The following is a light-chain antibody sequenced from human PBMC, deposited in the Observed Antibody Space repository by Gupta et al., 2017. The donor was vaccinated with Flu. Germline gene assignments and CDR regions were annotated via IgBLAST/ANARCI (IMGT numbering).Light chain of an antibody. V-gene: IGKV1-5*03. CDR2: KAS. J-gene: IGKJ2*01. CDR1: QSISSW. Sequence: LSTLSASVGDRVTITCRASQSISSWLAWYQQKPGKAPKLLIYKASSLESGVPSRFSGSGSGTEFTLTISSLQPDDFATYYCQQYNSYSGTFGQGTKLEIK. CDR3: QQYNSYSGT.